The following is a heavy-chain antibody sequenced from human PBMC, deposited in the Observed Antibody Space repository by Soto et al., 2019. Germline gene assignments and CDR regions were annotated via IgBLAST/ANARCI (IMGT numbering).Heavy chain of an antibody. D-gene: IGHD2-2*01. J-gene: IGHJ6*02. V-gene: IGHV1-2*02. CDR3: ARERYQVISDGMDV. CDR1: GYTFTGYY. CDR2: INPQTGGT. Sequence: QVQLVQSGAEVKTPGASVRVSCKASGYTFTGYYIHWVREAPGQGLEWMGWINPQTGGTSYAQKFQGRVTLSRDTSINTACLELTRVRFDDAAVYFCARERYQVISDGMDVWGQGTTVTVSS.